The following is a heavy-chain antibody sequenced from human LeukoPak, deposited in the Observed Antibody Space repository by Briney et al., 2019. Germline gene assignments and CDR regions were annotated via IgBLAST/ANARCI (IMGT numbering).Heavy chain of an antibody. CDR2: IYYSGTT. D-gene: IGHD2-15*01. V-gene: IGHV4-39*01. CDR1: GGSISSSSYY. Sequence: SETLSLTCTVSGGSISSSSYYWGWIRQPPGKGLEWIGSIYYSGTTYYNPSLKTRVTISVDTSENQFSLRLSSLTAADTAVYYCARQGGPGIDGMDVWGQGTTVTVSS. J-gene: IGHJ6*02. CDR3: ARQGGPGIDGMDV.